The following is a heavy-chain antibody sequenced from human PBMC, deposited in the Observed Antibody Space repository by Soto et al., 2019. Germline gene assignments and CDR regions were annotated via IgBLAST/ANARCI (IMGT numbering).Heavy chain of an antibody. CDR3: ASVYPGSSWYRHDAFAI. CDR2: INPSGGST. CDR1: GYTFTSYY. Sequence: ASVKVSCKASGYTFTSYYMHWVRQAPGQGLEWMGIINPSGGSTSYAQKFQGRVTMTRDTSTSTVYMELSSLRSEDTAVYYCASVYPGSSWYRHDAFAIWGQGTMVTVSS. D-gene: IGHD6-13*01. V-gene: IGHV1-46*03. J-gene: IGHJ3*02.